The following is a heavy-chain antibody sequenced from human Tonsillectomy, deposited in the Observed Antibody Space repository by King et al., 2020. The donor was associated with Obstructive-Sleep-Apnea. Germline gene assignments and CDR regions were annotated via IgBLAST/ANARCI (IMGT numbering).Heavy chain of an antibody. CDR3: ARGGSSGYYPYDY. CDR2: FNPSIDTT. Sequence: QLVQSGAEVKKPGASVKVSCKASGYTFTSYHIHWVRQAPRQGLEWMARFNPSIDTTDYPQKFQGRVTMTRDTSTDTVYMELSSLRSEDTAVFYCARGGSSGYYPYDYWGQGTLVTVSS. J-gene: IGHJ4*02. D-gene: IGHD3-22*01. V-gene: IGHV1-46*01. CDR1: GYTFTSYH.